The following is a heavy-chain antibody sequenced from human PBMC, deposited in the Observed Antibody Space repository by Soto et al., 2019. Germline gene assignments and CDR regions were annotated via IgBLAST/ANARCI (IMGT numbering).Heavy chain of an antibody. D-gene: IGHD2-15*01. CDR1: GFTVSSNY. V-gene: IGHV3-53*02. CDR2: IYSGGST. Sequence: EVQLVETGGGLIQPGGSLRLSCAASGFTVSSNYMSWVRQAPGKGLEWVSVIYSGGSTYYADSVKGRFTISRDNAKNTLYLQMHSLRAEDTAVYYCASTIVVVVAANRYYFDYWGQGTLVTVST. J-gene: IGHJ4*02. CDR3: ASTIVVVVAANRYYFDY.